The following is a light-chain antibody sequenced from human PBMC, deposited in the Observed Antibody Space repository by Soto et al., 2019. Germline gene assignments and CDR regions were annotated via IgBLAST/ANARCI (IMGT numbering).Light chain of an antibody. Sequence: QSALTQPASVSGSPGQSITISCTGTSSDVGSYNLVSWYQHNPGKAPKVMIYEGNKRPSGVSNRFSGYKSGNTASLTISGLQAEDEADYYCCSYAGSSTLVFGGGTKLTVL. CDR2: EGN. J-gene: IGLJ2*01. CDR3: CSYAGSSTLV. CDR1: SSDVGSYNL. V-gene: IGLV2-23*01.